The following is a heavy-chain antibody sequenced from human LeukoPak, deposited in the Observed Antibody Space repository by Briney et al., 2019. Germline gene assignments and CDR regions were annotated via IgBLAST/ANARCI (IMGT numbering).Heavy chain of an antibody. V-gene: IGHV5-10-1*01. CDR3: ARRCSGGSCYHYYYYGMDV. D-gene: IGHD2-15*01. CDR1: GYSFTSYW. CDR2: IDPSDSYT. J-gene: IGHJ6*02. Sequence: GESLKISCEGSGYSFTSYWIGWVRQMPGKGLEWMGRIDPSDSYTNYSPSFQGHVTISADKSISTAYLQWSSLKASDTAMYYCARRCSGGSCYHYYYYGMDVWGQGTTVTVPS.